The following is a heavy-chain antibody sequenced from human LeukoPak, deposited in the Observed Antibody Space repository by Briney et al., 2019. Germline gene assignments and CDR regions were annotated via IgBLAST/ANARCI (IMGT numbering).Heavy chain of an antibody. J-gene: IGHJ6*03. D-gene: IGHD3-10*01. CDR3: ARVIAARERAWFGELRLYYYSYIDV. CDR1: GFIFDDHA. Sequence: GGSLRLSCAASGFIFDDHAMHWVRQVPGKGLEWVSGISWNSGTIGYADSVKGRFTISRDNSKNTLYLQMNSLRAEDTAVYYCARVIAARERAWFGELRLYYYSYIDVWGKGTTVTISS. V-gene: IGHV3-9*01. CDR2: ISWNSGTI.